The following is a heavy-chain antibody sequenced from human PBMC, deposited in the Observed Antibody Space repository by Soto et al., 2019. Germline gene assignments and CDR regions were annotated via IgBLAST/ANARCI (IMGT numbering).Heavy chain of an antibody. CDR2: ISNSGNT. D-gene: IGHD6-13*01. Sequence: PSETLSLTCNVSGAYVTTYYWSWIRQSPGKGLEWIGYISNSGNTNYNPSLKSRVTISLDTSKNHFSLKMRSVTAADTAVYYCARRGSTWYSWFDXWGQGTLVTVSX. CDR1: GAYVTTYY. J-gene: IGHJ5*02. CDR3: ARRGSTWYSWFDX. V-gene: IGHV4-59*02.